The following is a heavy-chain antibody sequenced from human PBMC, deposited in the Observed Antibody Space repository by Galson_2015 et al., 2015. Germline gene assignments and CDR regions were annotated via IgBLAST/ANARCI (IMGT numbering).Heavy chain of an antibody. D-gene: IGHD6-13*01. CDR2: ISSSGSTI. CDR3: ARLYSSSWGDAFEI. J-gene: IGHJ3*02. CDR1: GFTFSDYY. V-gene: IGHV3-11*01. Sequence: SLRLSCAASGFTFSDYYMSWIRQAPGKGLEWVSYISSSGSTIYYADSVKGRFTISRDNAKNSLYLQMNSLRAEDTAVYYCARLYSSSWGDAFEIWGQGTMVTVSS.